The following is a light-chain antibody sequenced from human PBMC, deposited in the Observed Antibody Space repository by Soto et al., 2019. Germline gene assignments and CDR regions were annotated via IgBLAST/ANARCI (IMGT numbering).Light chain of an antibody. CDR2: ATS. V-gene: IGKV3-20*01. CDR1: RIIGHNY. Sequence: DNVMTQSPDTLSVSPGDRATPSCRASRIIGHNYLAWYQQKRGQPPRLLIYATSTRATGIPDRFSGSGSVTNFTLTISRLEPEDFAVYYCQQFGISPWTFGQGTKVDIK. J-gene: IGKJ1*01. CDR3: QQFGISPWT.